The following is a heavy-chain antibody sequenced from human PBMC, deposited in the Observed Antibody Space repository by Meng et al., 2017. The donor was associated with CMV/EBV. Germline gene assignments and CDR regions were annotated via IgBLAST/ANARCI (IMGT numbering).Heavy chain of an antibody. J-gene: IGHJ5*02. V-gene: IGHV1-69*10. CDR2: IIPILGIA. D-gene: IGHD3-10*01. CDR1: GGTFSSYA. Sequence: SVKVSCKASGGTFSSYAISWVRQAPGQGLEWMGGIIPILGIANYAQKFQGRVTITADKSTSTAYMELSSLRSEDTAVYYCASERRSPNWLDPRGQGTLVTVSS. CDR3: ASERRSPNWLDP.